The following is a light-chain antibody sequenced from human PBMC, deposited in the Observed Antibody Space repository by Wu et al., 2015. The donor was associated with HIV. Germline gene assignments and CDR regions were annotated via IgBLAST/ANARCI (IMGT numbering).Light chain of an antibody. CDR3: QQYNYWPS. V-gene: IGKV3-15*01. CDR2: GPS. CDR1: RVVNSK. J-gene: IGKJ4*01. Sequence: SAGDRAPCPAGPVRVVNSKIAWYQQKPGQAPRLLVYGPSTRATGVPARFTGSGSGTDFTLTITSLQSEDFAVYFCQQYNYWPSFGGGTKVEL.